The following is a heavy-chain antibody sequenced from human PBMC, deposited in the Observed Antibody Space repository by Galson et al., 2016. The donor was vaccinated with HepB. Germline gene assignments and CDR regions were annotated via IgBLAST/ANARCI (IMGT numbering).Heavy chain of an antibody. V-gene: IGHV3-74*01. J-gene: IGHJ4*02. D-gene: IGHD4-17*01. Sequence: SLRLSCAASGFTFSSYWMHWVRQAPGKGLVWVSRINSDGSNTACADSVKGRFTNSRDNAKNTLYLQMNSLRGEDTAVYYCARGPYGDYVIDYWGQGTLVTVSS. CDR2: INSDGSNT. CDR3: ARGPYGDYVIDY. CDR1: GFTFSSYW.